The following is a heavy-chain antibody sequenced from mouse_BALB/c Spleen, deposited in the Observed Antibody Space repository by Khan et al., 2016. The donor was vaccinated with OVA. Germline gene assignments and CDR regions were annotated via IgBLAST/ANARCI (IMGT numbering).Heavy chain of an antibody. Sequence: LQQPGSELVRPGASVKLSCKASGYTFTSYWMHWVKQRPGQGLEWIGNFYPGSGSTNYDEKVKSKATLTVDTSSSTAYMQISSLTFEDSAIYYCTRAAYYGSGRYFDVWGAGTTVTVSS. J-gene: IGHJ1*01. CDR2: FYPGSGST. CDR3: TRAAYYGSGRYFDV. V-gene: IGHV1S22*01. D-gene: IGHD1-1*01. CDR1: GYTFTSYW.